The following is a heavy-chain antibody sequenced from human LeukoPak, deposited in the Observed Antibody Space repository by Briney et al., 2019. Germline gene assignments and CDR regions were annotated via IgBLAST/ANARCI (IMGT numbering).Heavy chain of an antibody. CDR2: INHSGST. D-gene: IGHD3-16*01. V-gene: IGHV4-34*01. Sequence: SETLSLTCAVYGGSFSGYYWSWIRQPPGKGLEWIGEINHSGSTNYNPSLKSRVTISVDTSKNQFSLKLGSVTAADTAVYYCARDNYVWGSSDYWGQGTLVTVSS. J-gene: IGHJ4*02. CDR3: ARDNYVWGSSDY. CDR1: GGSFSGYY.